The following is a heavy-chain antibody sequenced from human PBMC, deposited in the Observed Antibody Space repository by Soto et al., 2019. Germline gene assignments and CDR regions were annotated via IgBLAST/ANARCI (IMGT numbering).Heavy chain of an antibody. CDR3: TREGSGSYYNYYYYYYGMDV. CDR1: GFTFGDYA. CDR2: IRSKAYGGTT. D-gene: IGHD3-10*01. J-gene: IGHJ6*02. V-gene: IGHV3-49*04. Sequence: GGSLRLSCTASGFTFGDYAMSWVRQAPGKGLEWVGFIRSKAYGGTTEYAASVKGRFTISGDDSKSIAYLQMNGLKTEDTAVYYCTREGSGSYYNYYYYYYGMDVWGQGTTVTVSS.